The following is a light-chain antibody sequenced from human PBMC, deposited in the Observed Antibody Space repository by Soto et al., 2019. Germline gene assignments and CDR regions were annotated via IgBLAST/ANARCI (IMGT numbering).Light chain of an antibody. Sequence: DIQMTQSPSTLAASIGDTVAVACRASQGISNWLAWYQQKPGKAPKLLIFHASSLESGVPSRFSGSGSGTEFTLTISSLQSDDFATYYCQQYSSYPTFGQGTKVDIK. V-gene: IGKV1-5*01. J-gene: IGKJ1*01. CDR2: HAS. CDR1: QGISNW. CDR3: QQYSSYPT.